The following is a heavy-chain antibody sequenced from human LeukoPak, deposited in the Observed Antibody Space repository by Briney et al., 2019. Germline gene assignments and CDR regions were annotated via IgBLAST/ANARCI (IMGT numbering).Heavy chain of an antibody. Sequence: GGSPRLSCAASGFTFSSYAMHWVRQAPGKGLEWVAVISYDGSNKYYAESVKGRFTISRDNSKNTLYLQMNSLRAEDTAVYYCARGSDSGWYYYFDYWGQGTLVTVSS. CDR1: GFTFSSYA. D-gene: IGHD6-19*01. CDR3: ARGSDSGWYYYFDY. J-gene: IGHJ4*02. CDR2: ISYDGSNK. V-gene: IGHV3-30*04.